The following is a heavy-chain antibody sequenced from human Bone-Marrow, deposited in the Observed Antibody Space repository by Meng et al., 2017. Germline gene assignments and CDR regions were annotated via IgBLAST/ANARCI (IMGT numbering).Heavy chain of an antibody. J-gene: IGHJ4*02. V-gene: IGHV3-33*01. CDR2: IWYDGSNK. Sequence: GGSLRLSCAASGLTFSSYGMHWVRQAPGKGLEWVAVIWYDGSNKYYADSVKGRFTISRDNSKNTLYLQMNSLRAEDTAVYYCARDLTADYYFDYWGQGTLVTVSS. D-gene: IGHD7-27*01. CDR1: GLTFSSYG. CDR3: ARDLTADYYFDY.